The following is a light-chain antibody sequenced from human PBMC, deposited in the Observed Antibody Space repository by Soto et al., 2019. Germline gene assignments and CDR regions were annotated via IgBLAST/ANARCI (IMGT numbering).Light chain of an antibody. CDR2: GNS. CDR1: SSNIGAGYD. Sequence: QSVLTQPPSVSGAPGQRVTISCTGTSSNIGAGYDVPWYQQLPGTAPKLLMYGNSNRPSVVPDRFSGSKSGTSASLAITGLQAEDDADYYCQSYDSSLSGSVFGGGTQLTVL. J-gene: IGLJ7*01. V-gene: IGLV1-40*01. CDR3: QSYDSSLSGSV.